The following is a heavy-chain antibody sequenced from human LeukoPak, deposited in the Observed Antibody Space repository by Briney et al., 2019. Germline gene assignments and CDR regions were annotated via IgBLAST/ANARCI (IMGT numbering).Heavy chain of an antibody. CDR2: IKQDGTEK. CDR1: GFTFSSYW. D-gene: IGHD7-27*01. CDR3: ARDDGALGRVDY. V-gene: IGHV3-7*01. Sequence: PGGSLRLSCAASGFTFSSYWMSWVRQAPGKGLEWVANIKQDGTEKFYVDPVKGRFTISRDNAKNSLYLQMNSLRAEDTAVYYCARDDGALGRVDYWGQGTLVTVSS. J-gene: IGHJ4*02.